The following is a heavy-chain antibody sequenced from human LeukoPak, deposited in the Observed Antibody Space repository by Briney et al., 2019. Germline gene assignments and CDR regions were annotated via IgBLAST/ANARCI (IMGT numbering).Heavy chain of an antibody. CDR3: ARGRYSSGWYPDY. J-gene: IGHJ4*02. D-gene: IGHD6-19*01. CDR1: GYIFTGYY. CDR2: INPNSGGT. V-gene: IGHV1-2*02. Sequence: ASVKVSCKASGYIFTGYYLHWVRQAPGQGLEWMGWINPNSGGTNYAQKFQGRVTMTRDTSISTAYMELSRLRSDDMAVYYCARGRYSSGWYPDYWGQGTLVTVPS.